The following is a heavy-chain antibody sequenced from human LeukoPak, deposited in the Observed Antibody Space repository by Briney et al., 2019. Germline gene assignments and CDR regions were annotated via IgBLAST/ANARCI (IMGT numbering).Heavy chain of an antibody. Sequence: PGGSLRLSCAASRFTFSNYNMNWVRQAPGKGLEWVSYISISTTTKYYADSVKGRFTISRDNAKNSLYLQMNNLRAEDTAVYYCARGDGYHGGFDYWGQGTLVTVSS. CDR2: ISISTTTK. V-gene: IGHV3-48*04. D-gene: IGHD5-24*01. J-gene: IGHJ4*02. CDR3: ARGDGYHGGFDY. CDR1: RFTFSNYN.